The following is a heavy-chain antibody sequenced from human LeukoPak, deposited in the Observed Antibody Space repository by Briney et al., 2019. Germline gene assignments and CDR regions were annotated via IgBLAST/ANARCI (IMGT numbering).Heavy chain of an antibody. Sequence: SETLSLTCTVSGGSISSYYWSWIRQPAGKGLEWIGRIYTSGSTNYNPSLKSRVTMSVDTSKNQFSLKLSSVTAADTAVYYCATLTTEYNAFDIWGQGTMVTVSS. J-gene: IGHJ3*02. D-gene: IGHD4-11*01. CDR1: GGSISSYY. CDR3: ATLTTEYNAFDI. V-gene: IGHV4-4*07. CDR2: IYTSGST.